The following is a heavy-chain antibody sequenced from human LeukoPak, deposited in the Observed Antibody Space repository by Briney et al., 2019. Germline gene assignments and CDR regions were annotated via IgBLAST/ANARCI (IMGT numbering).Heavy chain of an antibody. D-gene: IGHD3-10*01. CDR2: INHSGSP. Sequence: GSLRLSCAASGFTFSSYAMSWVRQAPGKGLEWIGEINHSGSPNYNPSLKSRVTISVDTSKNQFSLKLNSVTAADTAVYYCARGSDGSENSYRNWFDPWGQGTRVTVSS. J-gene: IGHJ5*02. CDR1: GFTFSSYA. V-gene: IGHV4-34*01. CDR3: ARGSDGSENSYRNWFDP.